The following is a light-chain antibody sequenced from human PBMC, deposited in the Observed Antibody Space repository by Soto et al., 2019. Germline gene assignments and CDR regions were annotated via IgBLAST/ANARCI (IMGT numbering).Light chain of an antibody. CDR3: SSFTSNTTYV. CDR1: SSDVGGYNY. V-gene: IGLV2-14*01. Sequence: QSALTQPASVSGSPGQSITISCTGTSSDVGGYNYVSWYQQHPGKAPKLMIYEVSTRPSGVSNRFSGSKSGNTASLTISGLQAEDEADYYCSSFTSNTTYVFGLGTKLTVL. CDR2: EVS. J-gene: IGLJ1*01.